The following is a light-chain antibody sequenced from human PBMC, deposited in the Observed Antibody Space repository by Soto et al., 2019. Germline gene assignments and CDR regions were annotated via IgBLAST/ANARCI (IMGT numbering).Light chain of an antibody. CDR1: SSDVGGYHY. CDR2: EVS. V-gene: IGLV2-14*01. CDR3: SSYTSRSTLV. Sequence: QSVLTQPASVSGSPGQSITISCTGTSSDVGGYHYVSWYQQHPGKAPKLMIYEVSNRPSGVSNRFSGSKSGHTASLTISGLQAEDEADYYCSSYTSRSTLVFGGGTKLTVL. J-gene: IGLJ2*01.